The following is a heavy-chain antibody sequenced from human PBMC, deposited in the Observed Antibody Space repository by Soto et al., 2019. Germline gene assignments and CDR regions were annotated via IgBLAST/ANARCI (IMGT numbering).Heavy chain of an antibody. CDR3: ERHGAYSTSVYYYYGMDV. CDR2: SNYGGPT. Sequence: XTLSLPSTVSGGALNRTVYYWGWIRQPPGKGLEWIGSSNYGGPTYYSPSLQSRVTMYLDPAKNHFSLKLRSVTAEDTALYYCERHGAYSTSVYYYYGMDVWGQGTTGTVSS. CDR1: GGALNRTVYY. J-gene: IGHJ6*02. V-gene: IGHV4-39*01. D-gene: IGHD6-13*01.